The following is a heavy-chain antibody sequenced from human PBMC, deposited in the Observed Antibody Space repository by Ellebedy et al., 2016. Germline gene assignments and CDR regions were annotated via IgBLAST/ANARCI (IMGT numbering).Heavy chain of an antibody. V-gene: IGHV3-7*03. J-gene: IGHJ6*02. Sequence: GESLKISCAAAGFTFSTYWMNWIRQAPGKGLEWVASIKKDGSETHYVDSVKGRFTISRDNAKKSLYLQMNSLRAEDTAVYYCVRETWVLDDGYSSTYHYYGLDVWGQGTTVTVSS. CDR1: GFTFSTYW. CDR3: VRETWVLDDGYSSTYHYYGLDV. D-gene: IGHD5-24*01. CDR2: IKKDGSET.